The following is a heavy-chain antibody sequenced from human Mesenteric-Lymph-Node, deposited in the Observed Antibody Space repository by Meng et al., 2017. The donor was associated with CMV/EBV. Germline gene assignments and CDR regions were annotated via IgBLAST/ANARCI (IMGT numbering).Heavy chain of an antibody. CDR3: AKDRDASSSWGYYYYYGMDV. CDR2: ISGSGGST. V-gene: IGHV3-23*01. D-gene: IGHD6-6*01. J-gene: IGHJ6*02. CDR1: GFTFRSYV. Sequence: GESLKISCAASGFTFRSYVMSWVRQAPGKGLEWVSAISGSGGSTSYADSVKGRFTISRDNSKNTLYLQMNSLRAEDTAVYYCAKDRDASSSWGYYYYYGMDVWGQGTTVTVSS.